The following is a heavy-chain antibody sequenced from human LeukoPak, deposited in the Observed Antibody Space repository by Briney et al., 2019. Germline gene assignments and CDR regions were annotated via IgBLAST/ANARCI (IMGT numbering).Heavy chain of an antibody. V-gene: IGHV2-5*02. CDR2: IYWDDDK. CDR1: GFSLRTSGLG. CDR3: ARHTEKLVLDY. Sequence: ESGPTLVNPXPTLTLTCTFSGFSLRTSGLGVGWIRQPPAKALEWLALIYWDDDKRYSPSLKSRLTITKDTSKNQVVLTMTNMDPVDTATYYCARHTEKLVLDYWGQGTLVTVSS. J-gene: IGHJ4*02. D-gene: IGHD6-6*01.